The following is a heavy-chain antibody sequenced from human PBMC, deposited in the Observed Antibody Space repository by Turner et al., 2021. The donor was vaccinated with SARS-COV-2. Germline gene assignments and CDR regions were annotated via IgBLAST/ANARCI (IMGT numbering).Heavy chain of an antibody. CDR1: GYTFTSHC. J-gene: IGHJ4*02. Sequence: VQLLQSEASVPKPGESRRIPCKGSGYTFTSHCIAWMRQLPGKGPEWMGIIYPGHADAKYSPSFQGRVTFSVDKSISTAYLQWSSLTASDTAMDYCARRGESDYGSEYYFDYWGQGTLVTVSS. CDR2: IYPGHADA. V-gene: IGHV5-51*03. CDR3: ARRGESDYGSEYYFDY. D-gene: IGHD3-10*01.